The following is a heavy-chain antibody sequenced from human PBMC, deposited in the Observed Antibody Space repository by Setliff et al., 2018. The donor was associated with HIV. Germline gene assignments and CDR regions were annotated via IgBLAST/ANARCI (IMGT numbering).Heavy chain of an antibody. V-gene: IGHV4-4*07. J-gene: IGHJ6*03. D-gene: IGHD3-16*01. CDR1: GGSISSYY. CDR3: ARDVPWGDYYYYMDV. Sequence: SETLSLTCTVSGGSISSYYWSWIRQPAGKGLEWIGHIYTSGSTNYNPSLKSRVTMSVDTSKNQFSLKLSSVTATDTAVYYCARDVPWGDYYYYMDVWGKGTTVTVSS. CDR2: IYTSGST.